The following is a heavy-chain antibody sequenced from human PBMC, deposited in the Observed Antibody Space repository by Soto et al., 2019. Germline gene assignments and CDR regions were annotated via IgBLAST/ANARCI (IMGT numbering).Heavy chain of an antibody. CDR2: ISHDGFSQ. CDR3: AKDWGSSGWYNWFDS. V-gene: IGHV3-30*18. CDR1: GFTLSNTG. Sequence: QVQLVESGGGVVQPGTSLRLSCVVSGFTLSNTGVHWVRQAPGKGLEWVAMISHDGFSQYYLDSVKGRFTISRDNSKNTAYLQMHMLRPEDTSVYYCAKDWGSSGWYNWFDSWGQGTLVTVSS. D-gene: IGHD6-19*01. J-gene: IGHJ5*01.